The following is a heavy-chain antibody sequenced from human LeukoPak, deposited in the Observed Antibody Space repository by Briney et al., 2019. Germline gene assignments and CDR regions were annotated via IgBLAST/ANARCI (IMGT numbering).Heavy chain of an antibody. D-gene: IGHD4-17*01. CDR3: AKGNVDGDYYY. Sequence: GGTLRLSCAASGFTFASYGMTWVRQAPGKGLEWVSAISGTGGSTYYADSVKGRFTISRDNSKNTLYLQMNSLRAEDTALYYCAKGNVDGDYYYWGQGTLVTVSS. CDR2: ISGTGGST. J-gene: IGHJ4*02. V-gene: IGHV3-23*01. CDR1: GFTFASYG.